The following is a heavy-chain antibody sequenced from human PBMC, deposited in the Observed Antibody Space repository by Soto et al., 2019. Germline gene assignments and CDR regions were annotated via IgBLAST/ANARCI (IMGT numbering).Heavy chain of an antibody. J-gene: IGHJ6*02. CDR2: IWYDGSNK. D-gene: IGHD2-2*01. CDR3: ARDLSTSWIRDGMDV. CDR1: GFTFSSYG. V-gene: IGHV3-33*01. Sequence: GGSLRLSCAASGFTFSSYGMHWVRQSPGKGLEWVAVIWYDGSNKYYADSVKGRFTISRDNSKNTLYLQMNSLRAEDTAVYYCARDLSTSWIRDGMDVWGQGTTVTVSS.